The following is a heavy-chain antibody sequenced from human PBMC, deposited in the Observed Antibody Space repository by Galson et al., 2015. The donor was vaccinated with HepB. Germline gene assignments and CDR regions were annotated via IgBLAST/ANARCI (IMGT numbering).Heavy chain of an antibody. V-gene: IGHV3-23*01. CDR1: GFTFSSYA. J-gene: IGHJ4*02. Sequence: SLRLSCAASGFTFSSYAMSWVRQAPGKGLEWVSAISGSGGSTYYADSVKGRFTISRDNSKNTLYLQMNSLRAEDTAVYYCAKVPYGCGGSCSFDYWGQGTLVTVSS. CDR3: AKVPYGCGGSCSFDY. CDR2: ISGSGGST. D-gene: IGHD2-15*01.